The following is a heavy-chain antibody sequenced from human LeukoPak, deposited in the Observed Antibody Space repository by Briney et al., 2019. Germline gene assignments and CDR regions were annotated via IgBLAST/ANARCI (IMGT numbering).Heavy chain of an antibody. Sequence: GGSLRLSCAASGFTFSSYAMSWVRQAPGKGLEWVSAISGSGGSTHYADSVKGRVTISRDNSKNTLYLQMNSLRAEDTAVYYCAKELYCSGGSCNYWGQGTLVTVSS. CDR1: GFTFSSYA. J-gene: IGHJ4*02. V-gene: IGHV3-23*01. CDR3: AKELYCSGGSCNY. D-gene: IGHD2-15*01. CDR2: ISGSGGST.